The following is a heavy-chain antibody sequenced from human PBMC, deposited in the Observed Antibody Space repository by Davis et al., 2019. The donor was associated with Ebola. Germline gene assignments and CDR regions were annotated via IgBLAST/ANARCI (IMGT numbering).Heavy chain of an antibody. CDR1: GFSFSSYW. D-gene: IGHD3-16*01. CDR2: INQDGSDQ. V-gene: IGHV3-7*01. J-gene: IGHJ3*01. Sequence: GESLKISCAASGFSFSSYWLSWVRQAPGKGLEWVANINQDGSDQQYVGSVKGRFTVSRDNAKNSLYLQLNRLRPEDTAVYYCAKDDYLQRWGGFDVWGQGTMVTVSS. CDR3: AKDDYLQRWGGFDV.